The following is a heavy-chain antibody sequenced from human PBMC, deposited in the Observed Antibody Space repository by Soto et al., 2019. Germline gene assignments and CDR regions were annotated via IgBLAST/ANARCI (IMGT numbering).Heavy chain of an antibody. CDR1: GGSISSYY. D-gene: IGHD3-9*01. J-gene: IGHJ5*02. Sequence: SETLSLTCTVSGGSISSYYWSWIRQPPGKGLEWIGYIYYSESTNYNPSLKSRVTISVDTSKNQFSLKLSSVTAADTAVYYCARGILHYDILTGYPSFNWFDPWGQGTLVTVS. CDR3: ARGILHYDILTGYPSFNWFDP. CDR2: IYYSEST. V-gene: IGHV4-59*01.